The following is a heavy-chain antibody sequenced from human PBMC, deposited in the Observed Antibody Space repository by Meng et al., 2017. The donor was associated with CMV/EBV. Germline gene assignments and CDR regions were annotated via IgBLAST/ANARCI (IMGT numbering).Heavy chain of an antibody. CDR1: GFTFSSYW. D-gene: IGHD3-3*01. V-gene: IGHV3-74*01. Sequence: GESLKISCAASGFTFSSYWMHWVRQAPGKGLVWVSHINSDGSSTSYVDSVKGRFTISRDNAKNTLYLQMNSLRAEDTAVYYCARGTAYYDFWSNYYTFDYWGQGTLVTVSS. J-gene: IGHJ4*02. CDR3: ARGTAYYDFWSNYYTFDY. CDR2: INSDGSST.